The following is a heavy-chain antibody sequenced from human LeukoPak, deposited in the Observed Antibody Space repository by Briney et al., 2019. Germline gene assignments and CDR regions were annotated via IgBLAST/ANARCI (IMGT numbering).Heavy chain of an antibody. J-gene: IGHJ4*02. CDR1: GFTFSSYS. CDR3: ARDFPPHYYGSGSYHDY. Sequence: SGRSLRLSCAASGFTFSSYSMTWVRQAPGKGLEWVSSISSSSSYIYYADSVKGRFTISRDNAKNSLYLQMNSLRAEDTAVYYCARDFPPHYYGSGSYHDYWGQGTLVTVSS. D-gene: IGHD3-10*01. V-gene: IGHV3-21*01. CDR2: ISSSSSYI.